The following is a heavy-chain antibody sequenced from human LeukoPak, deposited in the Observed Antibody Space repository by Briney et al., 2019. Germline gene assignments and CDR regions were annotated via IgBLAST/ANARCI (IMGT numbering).Heavy chain of an antibody. J-gene: IGHJ4*02. CDR2: ISWNSGSI. V-gene: IGHV3-9*01. CDR1: GVTFDDYA. Sequence: GRSLRLSCAAAGVTFDDYAMHWVRQAPGKGLEWVSGISWNSGSIGYADSVKGRFTISRDNAKNSLYLQMNSLRAEDTALYYCAKDPSDSPMYYFDYWGQGTLVTVSS. CDR3: AKDPSDSPMYYFDY.